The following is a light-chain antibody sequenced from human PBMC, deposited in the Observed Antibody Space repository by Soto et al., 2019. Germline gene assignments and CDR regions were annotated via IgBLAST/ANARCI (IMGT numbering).Light chain of an antibody. J-gene: IGKJ1*01. V-gene: IGKV1-17*01. CDR3: LQHNSYPQT. Sequence: DIQMTQSPSSLSASVGDRVTITCRASQGIRDALGWYQQKPGKAPKRLIYAASSLQSGVPSRFSGSGSGTGFPLTFSSLQPEDFATYYCLQHNSYPQTFGQGTKVEIK. CDR1: QGIRDA. CDR2: AAS.